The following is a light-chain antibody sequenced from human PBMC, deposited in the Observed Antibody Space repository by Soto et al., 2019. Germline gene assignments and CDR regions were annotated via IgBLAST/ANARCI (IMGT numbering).Light chain of an antibody. CDR2: DVT. V-gene: IGLV2-14*01. Sequence: QSALTQPASVSGSPGQSITISCTGTSSDVGGYIYVSWYQQHPGKAPKLIIYDVTKRPSGVSNRFSGSKSGNTASLTISGIQAEDEGDYSCGSITRSSTSVSGTGTKLPVL. CDR1: SSDVGGYIY. J-gene: IGLJ1*01. CDR3: GSITRSSTSV.